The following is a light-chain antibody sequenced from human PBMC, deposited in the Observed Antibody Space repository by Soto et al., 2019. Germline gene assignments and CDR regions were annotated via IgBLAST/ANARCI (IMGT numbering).Light chain of an antibody. V-gene: IGKV3-15*01. J-gene: IGKJ4*01. Sequence: EIVMTQSPATLSVSPGERATLSCRASQSINSGLAWYLQKPGQAPRLLIYGASTRATGIPARFSGSGSVTEFTLTISSLQPEDFAVYYCQQYNDWLALSFGGGTKVDIK. CDR3: QQYNDWLALS. CDR2: GAS. CDR1: QSINSG.